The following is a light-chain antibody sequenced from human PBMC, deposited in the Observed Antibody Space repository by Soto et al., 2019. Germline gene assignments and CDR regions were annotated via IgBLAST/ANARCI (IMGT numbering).Light chain of an antibody. CDR3: QQYDSLPFT. CDR1: QAISNF. V-gene: IGKV1-33*01. J-gene: IGKJ3*01. Sequence: DIQMTQSPSSLSASVGDRVAITCRASQAISNFLNWYQQTPGKAPKLLTYDASDLETGVPSRFSGSGSGTDFTFTISNLQPEDIATYYCQQYDSLPFTFGPGTKVEIK. CDR2: DAS.